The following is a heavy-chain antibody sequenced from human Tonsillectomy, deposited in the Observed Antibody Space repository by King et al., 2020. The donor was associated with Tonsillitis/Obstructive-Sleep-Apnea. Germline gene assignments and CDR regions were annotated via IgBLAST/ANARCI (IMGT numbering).Heavy chain of an antibody. Sequence: VQLVESGGGVVQPGRSLRLSCAASGFTFSSYAMHWVRQAPGKGLEWVAVISYDGSNKYYADSVKGRFTISRDNSKNTLYLQMNSLRAEDTAVYYCAGGPPDPSADHGSGNDWGMAVWGQGTTVTVSS. J-gene: IGHJ6*02. D-gene: IGHD3-10*01. CDR3: AGGPPDPSADHGSGNDWGMAV. CDR1: GFTFSSYA. CDR2: ISYDGSNK. V-gene: IGHV3-30*04.